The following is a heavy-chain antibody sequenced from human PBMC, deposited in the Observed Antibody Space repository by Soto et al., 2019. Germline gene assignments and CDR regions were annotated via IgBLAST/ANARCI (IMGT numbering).Heavy chain of an antibody. Sequence: QVQLVQSGAEVKKPGSSVKVSCKASGGTFSSYAISWVRQAPGQGLEWMGGIIPIFGTANYAQKFQGRVTITADKSTSTAYMELSSLRSEDPAVYYCARGVAANSYYFYGMDVWGQGTTVTVSS. CDR2: IIPIFGTA. CDR1: GGTFSSYA. D-gene: IGHD2-15*01. V-gene: IGHV1-69*06. CDR3: ARGVAANSYYFYGMDV. J-gene: IGHJ6*02.